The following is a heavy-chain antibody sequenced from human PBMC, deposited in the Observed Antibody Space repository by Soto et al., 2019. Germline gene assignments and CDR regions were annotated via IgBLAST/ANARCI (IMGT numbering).Heavy chain of an antibody. D-gene: IGHD3-9*01. J-gene: IGHJ6*02. CDR3: AGDGTGYYSGFYYYGMDV. V-gene: IGHV1-69*01. CDR1: GGTFSSYA. Sequence: QVQLVQSGAEVKKPGSSVKVSCKASGGTFSSYAISWVRQAPGQGLEWMGGIIPIFGTANYAQKFQGRVTITADESTSTAYMELSSLRSEDTAVYYCAGDGTGYYSGFYYYGMDVWGQGTTVTVSS. CDR2: IIPIFGTA.